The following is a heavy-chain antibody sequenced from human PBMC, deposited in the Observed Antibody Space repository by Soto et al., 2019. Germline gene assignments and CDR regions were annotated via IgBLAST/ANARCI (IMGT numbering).Heavy chain of an antibody. CDR1: GYTFTSYG. CDR2: ISAYNGNT. J-gene: IGHJ4*02. Sequence: ASVKVSCKASGYTFTSYGISWVRQAPGQGLEWMGWISAYNGNTNYAQKLQGRVTMTTDTSTSTAYMELRSLRSDDTAVYYCARDRRYYYDSGGYLLFDYWGQGTLVTVSS. CDR3: ARDRRYYYDSGGYLLFDY. V-gene: IGHV1-18*04. D-gene: IGHD3-22*01.